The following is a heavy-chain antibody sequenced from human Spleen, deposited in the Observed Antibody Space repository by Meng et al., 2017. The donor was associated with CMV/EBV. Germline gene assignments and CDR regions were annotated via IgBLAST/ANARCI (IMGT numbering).Heavy chain of an antibody. J-gene: IGHJ4*02. Sequence: FTFSSYAMSWVRQAPGKGLEWVSAISGSGGSTYYADSVKGRFTISRDNSKNTLYLQMNSLRAEDTAVYYCAKDQSNLAAAGDYYFDYWGQGTLVTVSS. CDR3: AKDQSNLAAAGDYYFDY. CDR1: FTFSSYA. D-gene: IGHD6-13*01. CDR2: ISGSGGST. V-gene: IGHV3-23*01.